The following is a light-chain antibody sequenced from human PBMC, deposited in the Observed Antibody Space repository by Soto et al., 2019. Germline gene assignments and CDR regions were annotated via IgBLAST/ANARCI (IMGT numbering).Light chain of an antibody. CDR3: QRNGTSPLT. CDR2: GAS. J-gene: IGKJ4*01. V-gene: IGKV3-20*01. CDR1: QSVSSSS. Sequence: EIVLTQSPGTLSLSPGERATLSCRASQSVSSSSLAWYQQKPGQAPRLLIYGASSRATGIPDRFSGSGSGTDFTLIISRLEPEESALYYCQRNGTSPLTFGGGTKVDIK.